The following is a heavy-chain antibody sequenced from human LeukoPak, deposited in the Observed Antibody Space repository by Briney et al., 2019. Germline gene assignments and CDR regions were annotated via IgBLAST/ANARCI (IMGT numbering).Heavy chain of an antibody. J-gene: IGHJ6*02. CDR2: ISSSSSTI. CDR1: GFTFSSYS. Sequence: PGGSLRLSCAVSGFTFSSYSMNWVRQAPGKGLEWVSYISSSSSTIYYSDSVKGRFTISRDNAMNSLFLQMNSLSDEDTAVYYCARRALNYNYNGMDVWGQGTTVTVSS. V-gene: IGHV3-48*02. CDR3: ARRALNYNYNGMDV.